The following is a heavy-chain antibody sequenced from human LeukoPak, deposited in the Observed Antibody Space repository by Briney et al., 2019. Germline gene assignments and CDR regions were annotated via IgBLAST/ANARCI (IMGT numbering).Heavy chain of an antibody. V-gene: IGHV1-18*01. CDR2: ISAYNGNT. J-gene: IGHJ4*02. Sequence: ASVKVSCKASGYTFTNYGITWVRQAPGQGLERMGWISAYNGNTNYAQKLQGRVTMTTDTSTSTAYMELRSLRSDDTAVYYCARDRSASGHFDYWGQGTLVTVSS. CDR1: GYTFTNYG. D-gene: IGHD1-14*01. CDR3: ARDRSASGHFDY.